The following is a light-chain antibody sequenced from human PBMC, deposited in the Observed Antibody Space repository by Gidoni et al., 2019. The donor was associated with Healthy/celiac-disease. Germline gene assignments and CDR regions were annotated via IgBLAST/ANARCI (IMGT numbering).Light chain of an antibody. CDR3: QQYGSSPYT. CDR2: GAS. V-gene: IGKV3-20*01. CDR1: HSVSSSY. Sequence: LTQSPGTLSLSQGERATLSCSASHSVSSSYLAWYQQKPGHAPRLLIYGASSRATGIPDSFSGSGSGTDFTLTISRLEPEDFAVYYCQQYGSSPYTFGQXTKLEIK. J-gene: IGKJ2*01.